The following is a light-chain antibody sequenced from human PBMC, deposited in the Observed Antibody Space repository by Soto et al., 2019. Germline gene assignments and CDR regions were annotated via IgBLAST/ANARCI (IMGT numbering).Light chain of an antibody. CDR3: QQRSNWLT. CDR2: DAS. V-gene: IGKV3-11*01. J-gene: IGKJ4*01. CDR1: QSVGIY. Sequence: EVVLTQSPATLSLSPGERATLSCRASQSVGIYLAWYQQKPGQAPRLLIFDASNRATGIPARFSGSGSATDFTLTISCLEAEDFAVYYCQQRSNWLTFGGGTKVEIK.